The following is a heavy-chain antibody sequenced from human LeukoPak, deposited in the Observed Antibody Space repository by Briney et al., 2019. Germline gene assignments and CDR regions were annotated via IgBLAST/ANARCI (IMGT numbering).Heavy chain of an antibody. J-gene: IGHJ4*02. CDR3: ASPRGV. CDR1: GFTFSSYT. CDR2: IYNSGAYI. D-gene: IGHD3-10*01. Sequence: GGSLRLSCAASGFTFSSYTMNWVRQAPGKGLEWVSSIYNSGAYIYNADSVKGRFTVSRDNAKNSLYLQMNGLRGEDTAVYYCASPRGVWGQGSLVTVSS. V-gene: IGHV3-21*01.